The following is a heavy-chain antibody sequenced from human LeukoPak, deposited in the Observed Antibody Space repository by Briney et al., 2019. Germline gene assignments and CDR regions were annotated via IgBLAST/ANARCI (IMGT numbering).Heavy chain of an antibody. CDR2: ISGSGGST. V-gene: IGHV3-23*01. CDR3: ARGEGGIAASPEDY. D-gene: IGHD6-13*01. Sequence: SGGSLRLSCAASGFTFSSYAMSWVRQAPGKGLEWVSAISGSGGSTYYAGSVKGRFTISRDNSKNTPYLQMNSLRAEDTAVYYCARGEGGIAASPEDYWGQGTLVTVSS. J-gene: IGHJ4*02. CDR1: GFTFSSYA.